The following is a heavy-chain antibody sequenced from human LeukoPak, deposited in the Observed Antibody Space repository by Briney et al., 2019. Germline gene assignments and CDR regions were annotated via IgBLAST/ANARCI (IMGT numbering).Heavy chain of an antibody. Sequence: PGGSLRLSCAASGFRFSDYAMHWVRQAPGKGPQWLADISYDGAHKYYADSVKGRFIISRDNSNNTLYLQMNSLTTDDTAVYYCAKHDSGGVRGGWFDPWGQGTLVTVSS. CDR1: GFRFSDYA. J-gene: IGHJ5*02. V-gene: IGHV3-30-3*02. D-gene: IGHD3-10*01. CDR2: ISYDGAHK. CDR3: AKHDSGGVRGGWFDP.